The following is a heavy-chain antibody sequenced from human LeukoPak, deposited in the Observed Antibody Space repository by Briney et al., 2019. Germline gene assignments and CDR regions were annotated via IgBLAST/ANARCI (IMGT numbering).Heavy chain of an antibody. CDR3: VRDRGSSSPDY. D-gene: IGHD6-6*01. CDR2: INAGNGNT. Sequence: ASVKVSCKASGYTFTNYAMHWVRQAPGQRLEWMGWINAGNGNTKYSQKFQGRVTITRDTSASTAYMELSSLRSEDTAVYYCVRDRGSSSPDYWGQGTLVTVSS. CDR1: GYTFTNYA. J-gene: IGHJ4*02. V-gene: IGHV1-3*01.